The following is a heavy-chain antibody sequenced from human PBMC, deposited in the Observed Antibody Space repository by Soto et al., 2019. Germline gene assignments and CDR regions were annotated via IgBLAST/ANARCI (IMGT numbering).Heavy chain of an antibody. D-gene: IGHD3-10*01. J-gene: IGHJ4*02. Sequence: QVQLVQSGAEVKNPGASVTVSCRASGYTFTSYYIHWVRQAPGQGLEWRAIINPNGGSTNYAQRFQGRVTVTMDTSTSIVYMELSSLRSEDTAVYYCSRGLGSGDYWGQGTLVTVSS. CDR2: INPNGGST. V-gene: IGHV1-46*03. CDR3: SRGLGSGDY. CDR1: GYTFTSYY.